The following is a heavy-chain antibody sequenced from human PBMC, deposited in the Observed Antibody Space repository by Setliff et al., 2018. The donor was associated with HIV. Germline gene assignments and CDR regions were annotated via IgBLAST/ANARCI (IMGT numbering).Heavy chain of an antibody. J-gene: IGHJ5*02. CDR1: GGSISSGSYY. V-gene: IGHV4-39*07. CDR2: IFYSGRS. CDR3: ARRGRTGNSYVLSWFDL. D-gene: IGHD3-10*02. Sequence: SETLSLTCTVSGGSISSGSYYWGWIRQPPGKGLEWIGSIFYSGRSMYNPSLRSRVTISVDTSKNQLSLSGTCVTAADTAVYYCARRGRTGNSYVLSWFDLWGQGTLVTVSS.